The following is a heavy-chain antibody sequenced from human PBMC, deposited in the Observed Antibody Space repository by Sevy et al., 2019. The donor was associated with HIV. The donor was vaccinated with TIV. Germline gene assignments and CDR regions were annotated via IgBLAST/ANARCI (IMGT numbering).Heavy chain of an antibody. CDR3: ARVRYNYGQKYFDY. CDR1: GFTFSDYY. D-gene: IGHD5-18*01. J-gene: IGHJ4*02. CDR2: ISTSSSYT. Sequence: GGSLRLSCTASGFTFSDYYMSWIRQAPGKGLVWVSYISTSSSYTSYPDSVKGQFTISRDNAKNSLYLQMNSLRVEDTAVYYCARVRYNYGQKYFDYWGQGTLVTVSS. V-gene: IGHV3-11*06.